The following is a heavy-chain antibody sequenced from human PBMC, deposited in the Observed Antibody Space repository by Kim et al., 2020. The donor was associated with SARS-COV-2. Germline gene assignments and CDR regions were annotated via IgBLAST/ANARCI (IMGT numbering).Heavy chain of an antibody. D-gene: IGHD6-19*01. J-gene: IGHJ4*02. CDR1: GFTFSDYY. CDR2: ISSSSSYT. Sequence: LSLTCAASGFTFSDYYMSWIRQAPGKGLEWVSYISSSSSYTNYADSVKGRFTISRDNAKNSLYLQMNSLRAEDTAVYYCARDAPYSSGWYGYWGQGTLVTVSS. CDR3: ARDAPYSSGWYGY. V-gene: IGHV3-11*05.